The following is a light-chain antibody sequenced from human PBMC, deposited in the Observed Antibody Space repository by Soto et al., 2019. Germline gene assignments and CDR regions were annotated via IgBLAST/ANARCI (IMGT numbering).Light chain of an antibody. CDR3: QQYNNWPVT. Sequence: EIVMTQSPATLSVSPGERATLSCRASQSVSSNLAWYQQKPGQAPRLLIYGASTRATAIPARFSGSGSGTEFTLTISRLKSEDFAVYYCQQYNNWPVTFGQGTKVDIK. CDR1: QSVSSN. J-gene: IGKJ1*01. CDR2: GAS. V-gene: IGKV3-15*01.